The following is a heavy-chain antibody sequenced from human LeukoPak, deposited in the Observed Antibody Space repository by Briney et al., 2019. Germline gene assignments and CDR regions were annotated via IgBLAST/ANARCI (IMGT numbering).Heavy chain of an antibody. J-gene: IGHJ4*02. CDR1: GGSISSSSYY. Sequence: PSETLSLTCTVSGGSISSSSYYWGWIRQPPGKGLEWIGSIYYSGSTYYNPSLKSRVTISVDTSKNQFSLKLSSVTAADTAVYYCARVAYGDSSGYHDQYYFDYWGQGTLVTVSS. D-gene: IGHD3-22*01. V-gene: IGHV4-39*07. CDR2: IYYSGST. CDR3: ARVAYGDSSGYHDQYYFDY.